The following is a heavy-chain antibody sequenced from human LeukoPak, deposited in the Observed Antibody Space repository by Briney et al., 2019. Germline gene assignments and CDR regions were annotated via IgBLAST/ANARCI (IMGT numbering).Heavy chain of an antibody. CDR2: IYHSGST. CDR3: ARDAPSTGTETP. Sequence: PSQTLSLTFTVSGGSISSGGYYWSWIWQPPGKGLEWIGYIYHSGSTYYNPSLKSRVTISVDRSKNQFSLKLSSVTAADTAVYYCARDAPSTGTETPWGQGTLVTVSS. CDR1: GGSISSGGYY. V-gene: IGHV4-30-2*01. D-gene: IGHD1-1*01. J-gene: IGHJ5*02.